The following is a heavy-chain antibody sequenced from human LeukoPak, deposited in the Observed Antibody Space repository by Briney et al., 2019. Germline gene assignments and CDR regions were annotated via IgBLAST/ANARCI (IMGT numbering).Heavy chain of an antibody. CDR1: GFTFSSYG. J-gene: IGHJ3*02. D-gene: IGHD3-10*01. V-gene: IGHV3-74*01. CDR2: IYNDGSRT. CDR3: ARSGAGGAFDM. Sequence: GGSLRLSCAASGFTFSSYGMHWVRQAPGKGLLWVSRIYNDGSRTTYADSVKGRFTISGDNAKNTLFLQMNSLTAEDTAVYYCARSGAGGAFDMWGRGTMVTVSS.